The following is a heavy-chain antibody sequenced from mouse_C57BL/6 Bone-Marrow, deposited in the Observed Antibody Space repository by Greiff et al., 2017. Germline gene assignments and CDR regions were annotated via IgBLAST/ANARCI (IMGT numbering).Heavy chain of an antibody. CDR1: EYEFPSHD. CDR2: INSDGGST. J-gene: IGHJ2*01. D-gene: IGHD2-4*01. V-gene: IGHV5-2*03. Sequence: EVKLLESGGGLVQPGESLKLSCESNEYEFPSHDMSWVRKTPEKRLELVAAINSDGGSTYYPDTMERRFIISRDNTKKTLYLQMSSLRSEDTALYYCARPITTREGFDYWGQGTTLTVSS. CDR3: ARPITTREGFDY.